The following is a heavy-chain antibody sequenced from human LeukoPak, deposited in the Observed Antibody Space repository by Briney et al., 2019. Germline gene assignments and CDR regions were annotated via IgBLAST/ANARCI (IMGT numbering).Heavy chain of an antibody. D-gene: IGHD6-13*01. Sequence: QTGGPLRLPCAASGFTFDDYAMHWVRQAPGKGLEWVSGISWNNGSIGYADSVKGRFTISRDNAKNSLYLLMNSLRAEDTALYYCAKDLQGSPSSSGDWGQGTLVTVSS. CDR3: AKDLQGSPSSSGD. CDR2: ISWNNGSI. V-gene: IGHV3-9*01. J-gene: IGHJ4*02. CDR1: GFTFDDYA.